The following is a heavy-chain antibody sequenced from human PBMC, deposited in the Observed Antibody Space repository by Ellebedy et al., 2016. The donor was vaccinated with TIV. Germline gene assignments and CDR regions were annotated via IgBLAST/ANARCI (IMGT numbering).Heavy chain of an antibody. Sequence: GGSLRLXXAASGFSSSDYYMSWIRHAPGKGLEWVSYISDSGSMIHYADSVKGRFTISRDNSKNSLYLQMNNLRAEDTAVYYCARISSGRSFYGMDVWGQGTTVTVSS. D-gene: IGHD6-19*01. CDR1: GFSSSDYY. V-gene: IGHV3-11*01. CDR2: ISDSGSMI. CDR3: ARISSGRSFYGMDV. J-gene: IGHJ6*02.